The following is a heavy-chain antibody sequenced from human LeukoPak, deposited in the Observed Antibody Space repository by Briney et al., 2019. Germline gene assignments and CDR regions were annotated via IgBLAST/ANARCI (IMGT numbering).Heavy chain of an antibody. Sequence: VKVSCKASGGTFSSYAISWVRQAPGQGLEWMGGIIPIFGTANYAQKFQGRVTITADESTSTAYMELSSLRSEDTAVYYCARVSSTSCYNCAYYMDVWGKGTTVTVS. D-gene: IGHD2-2*02. CDR3: ARVSSTSCYNCAYYMDV. CDR1: GGTFSSYA. CDR2: IIPIFGTA. V-gene: IGHV1-69*01. J-gene: IGHJ6*03.